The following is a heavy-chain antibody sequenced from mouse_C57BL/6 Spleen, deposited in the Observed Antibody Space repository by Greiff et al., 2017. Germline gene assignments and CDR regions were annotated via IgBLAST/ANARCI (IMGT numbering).Heavy chain of an antibody. CDR1: GYTFTDYD. J-gene: IGHJ4*01. CDR3: ARYPVTTVEATDYAMDY. V-gene: IGHV1-15*01. Sequence: QVQLQQSGAELVRPGASVTLSCKASGYTFTDYDMHWVKQTPVHGLEWIGAIDPETGGTAYNQKFKGKAILTADKSSSTASMELRSLTSEDSAVYYCARYPVTTVEATDYAMDYWGQGTSVTVSA. CDR2: IDPETGGT. D-gene: IGHD1-1*01.